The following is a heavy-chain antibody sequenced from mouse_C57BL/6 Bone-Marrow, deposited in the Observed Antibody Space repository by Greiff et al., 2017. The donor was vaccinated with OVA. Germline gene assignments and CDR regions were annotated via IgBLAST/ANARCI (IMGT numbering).Heavy chain of an antibody. D-gene: IGHD2-12*01. CDR3: ARGDYSPHWYFDV. Sequence: QLQQPGAELVKPGASVKLSCKASGYTFTSYWMHWVKQRPGRGLEWIGRIDPISGGTKYNEKFKSKATLTVDKPSSTAYMPLSSLTSEDSAVYYCARGDYSPHWYFDVWGTGTTVTVSS. J-gene: IGHJ1*03. CDR1: GYTFTSYW. V-gene: IGHV1-72*01. CDR2: IDPISGGT.